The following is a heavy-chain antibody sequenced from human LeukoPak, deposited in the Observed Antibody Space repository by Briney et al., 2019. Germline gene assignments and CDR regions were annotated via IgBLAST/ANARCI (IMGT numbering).Heavy chain of an antibody. CDR3: ARSPPSTGYDRFDT. V-gene: IGHV1-18*01. CDR2: ISAFNGNT. J-gene: IGHJ4*02. Sequence: ASVKVSCKASGYMFNIYGISWVRQAPGQGLEWMGWISAFNGNTNYARNVQDRVTMTTDTSTSKAYMELTSLRSDDTAVYYCARSPPSTGYDRFDTWGQGTLVTLSS. D-gene: IGHD5-12*01. CDR1: GYMFNIYG.